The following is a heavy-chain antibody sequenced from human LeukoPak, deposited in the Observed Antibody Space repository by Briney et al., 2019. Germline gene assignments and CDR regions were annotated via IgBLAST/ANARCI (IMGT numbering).Heavy chain of an antibody. V-gene: IGHV4-59*01. D-gene: IGHD3-22*01. Sequence: PSETLSLTCNVSGGPISDFYWSRIRQPPGKGPEWIGYTYFRGTTNYNPSFKSRVTISVDTSKNQFSLRLSSVTAADTAVYYCARDRFYDNSGFRRLDFWGQGVLVTVSS. CDR2: TYFRGTT. CDR1: GGPISDFY. J-gene: IGHJ4*02. CDR3: ARDRFYDNSGFRRLDF.